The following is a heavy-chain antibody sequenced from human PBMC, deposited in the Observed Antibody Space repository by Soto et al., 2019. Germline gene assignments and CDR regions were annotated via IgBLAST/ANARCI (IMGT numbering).Heavy chain of an antibody. Sequence: QLQLQESGPGLVKPSETLSLTCTVSGGSISSSSYYWGWIRQPPGEGLEWIGSIYYSGSTYYNPPLKSRVTISVDTSKNQFSLKLSSVTAADTAVYYCARDSGRDIVVVVAASYFDYWGQGTLVTVSS. D-gene: IGHD2-15*01. J-gene: IGHJ4*02. CDR2: IYYSGST. CDR3: ARDSGRDIVVVVAASYFDY. CDR1: GGSISSSSYY. V-gene: IGHV4-39*02.